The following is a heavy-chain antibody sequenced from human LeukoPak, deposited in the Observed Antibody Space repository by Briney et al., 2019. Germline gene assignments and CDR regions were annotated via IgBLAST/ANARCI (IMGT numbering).Heavy chain of an antibody. CDR1: GGSINSSTYY. D-gene: IGHD6-19*01. Sequence: PSETLSLTCTVSGGSINSSTYYWTWIRQPAGKGLEWIGRIYTSGSTSYNPSLKSRVTISVDTSKNQFSLKLTSVTAADTAVYYCARARVAGIPFDYWGQGTLVTVSS. J-gene: IGHJ4*02. CDR3: ARARVAGIPFDY. V-gene: IGHV4-61*02. CDR2: IYTSGST.